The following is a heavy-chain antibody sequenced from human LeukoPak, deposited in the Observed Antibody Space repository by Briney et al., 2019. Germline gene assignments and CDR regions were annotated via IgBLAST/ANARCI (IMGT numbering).Heavy chain of an antibody. CDR1: GFPFSDFA. J-gene: IGHJ6*03. Sequence: GGSLRLSCAVSGFPFSDFAMSWVRQAPGKGLEWVSTISGGGDNTYFADSVKGRFTISRDNSKNTLFLQMVSLRAEDTAVYYCAKFEGALLGNYYLDVWGKGTTVTVSS. CDR2: ISGGGDNT. CDR3: AKFEGALLGNYYLDV. V-gene: IGHV3-23*01.